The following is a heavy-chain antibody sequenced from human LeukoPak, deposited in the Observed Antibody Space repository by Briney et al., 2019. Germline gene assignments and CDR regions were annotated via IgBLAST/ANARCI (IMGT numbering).Heavy chain of an antibody. D-gene: IGHD6-13*01. CDR1: GYTFTNYG. CDR3: ARGGVSSCWYRTPDY. Sequence: ASVKVSCKASGYTFTNYGISWVRQAPGQGLEWMGWISTYNGNTNYAQKLQGRVTMTTDTSTSTAYMELRSLRSDDTAVYYCARGGVSSCWYRTPDYWGQGTLVTVSS. V-gene: IGHV1-18*01. CDR2: ISTYNGNT. J-gene: IGHJ4*02.